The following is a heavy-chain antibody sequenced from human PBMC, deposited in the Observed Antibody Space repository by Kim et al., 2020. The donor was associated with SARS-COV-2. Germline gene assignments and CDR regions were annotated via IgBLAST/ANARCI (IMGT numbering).Heavy chain of an antibody. CDR3: ARHMGAATGDAFDI. D-gene: IGHD1-26*01. CDR1: RYSFTTYW. J-gene: IGHJ3*02. CDR2: IYPGDSDT. V-gene: IGHV5-51*01. Sequence: GESLKISCKGSRYSFTTYWIGCVRQMPGKGLEWMGIIYPGDSDTRYSPSFQGQVTISADKSINTAYLQWSSLKASDTAMYYCARHMGAATGDAFDIWGQGTMVTVSS.